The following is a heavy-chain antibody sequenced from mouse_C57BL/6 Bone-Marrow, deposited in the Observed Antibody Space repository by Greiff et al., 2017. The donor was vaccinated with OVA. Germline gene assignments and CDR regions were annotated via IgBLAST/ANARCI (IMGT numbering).Heavy chain of an antibody. J-gene: IGHJ1*03. V-gene: IGHV14-4*01. CDR3: TTWDTDWYFDV. CDR1: GFNIKDDY. D-gene: IGHD1-1*01. CDR2: IDPENGDT. Sequence: EVQRVESGAELVRPGASVKLSCTASGFNIKDDYMHWVKQRPEQGLEWIGWIDPENGDTEYASKFQGKATITADTSSNTAYLQLSSLTSEDTAVYYCTTWDTDWYFDVWGTGTTVTVSS.